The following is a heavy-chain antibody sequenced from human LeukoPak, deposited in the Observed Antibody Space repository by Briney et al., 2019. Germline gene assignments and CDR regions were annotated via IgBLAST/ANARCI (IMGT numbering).Heavy chain of an antibody. J-gene: IGHJ6*02. V-gene: IGHV3-73*01. Sequence: PGGSLRLSCAASGFTFSGSAMHWVRQAPGKGLEWVGRIRSKANTYATAYAASVKGRISISRDDSKNTAYLQLNSLKTEDTAVYYCSAAVGTDFYDYGMDVWGQGTTVTVSS. CDR1: GFTFSGSA. D-gene: IGHD6-13*01. CDR3: SAAVGTDFYDYGMDV. CDR2: IRSKANTYAT.